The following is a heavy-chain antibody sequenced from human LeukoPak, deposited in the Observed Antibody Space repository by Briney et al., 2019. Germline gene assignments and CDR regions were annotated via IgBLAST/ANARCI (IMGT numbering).Heavy chain of an antibody. D-gene: IGHD3-10*01. CDR2: ISGRSNTI. CDR3: ARDKAVRGQQLGGDYYYYYMDV. CDR1: GFTFNDYF. J-gene: IGHJ6*03. V-gene: IGHV3-11*04. Sequence: GGSLRLSCAASGFTFNDYFMSWVRQAPGKGLEWVSFISGRSNTIHYSDSVKGRFTISRDNAKNSLDLQMNSLSAEDTAVYYCARDKAVRGQQLGGDYYYYYMDVWGKGTTVTVSS.